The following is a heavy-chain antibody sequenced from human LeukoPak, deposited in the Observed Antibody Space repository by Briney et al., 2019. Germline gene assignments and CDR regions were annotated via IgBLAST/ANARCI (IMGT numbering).Heavy chain of an antibody. CDR1: GFTFSDYY. D-gene: IGHD5-24*01. J-gene: IGHJ5*02. CDR3: ARGFYTYDQ. Sequence: GGSLRLSCAASGFTFSDYYMSWIRQAPGKGLEWVSSISSSDNTIYYTDSVKGRFAISRDNAKNSLYLQMKSLRAEDTAVYCCARGFYTYDQWGQGTLVTVSS. CDR2: ISSSDNTI. V-gene: IGHV3-11*04.